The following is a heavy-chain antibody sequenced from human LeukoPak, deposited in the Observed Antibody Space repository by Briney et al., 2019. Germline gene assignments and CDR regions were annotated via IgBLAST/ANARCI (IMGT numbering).Heavy chain of an antibody. CDR3: ARGGGLDV. D-gene: IGHD3-16*01. CDR1: GFTFSSNW. J-gene: IGHJ6*02. CDR2: ISSDGSST. V-gene: IGHV3-74*01. Sequence: HPGGSLRLSCAASGFTFSSNWMYWVRQAPGKGLVWISYISSDGSSTNYADSVKGRFTISRDNAKNSLYLQMSNLRAEDTAVYFCARGGGLDVWGQGATVTVSS.